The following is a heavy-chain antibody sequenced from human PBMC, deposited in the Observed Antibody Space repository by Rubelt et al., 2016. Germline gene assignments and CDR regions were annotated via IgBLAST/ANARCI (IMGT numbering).Heavy chain of an antibody. V-gene: IGHV3-33*01. CDR2: IWYDGSNK. CDR3: AREGDIVGATTAFDY. J-gene: IGHJ4*02. Sequence: EWVAVIWYDGSNKYYADSVKGRSTISRDNSKNTLYLQMNSLRAEDTAVYYCAREGDIVGATTAFDYWGQGTLVTVSS. D-gene: IGHD1-26*01.